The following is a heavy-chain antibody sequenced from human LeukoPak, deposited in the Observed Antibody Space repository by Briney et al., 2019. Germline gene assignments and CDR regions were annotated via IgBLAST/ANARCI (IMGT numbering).Heavy chain of an antibody. D-gene: IGHD6-19*01. V-gene: IGHV3-48*03. J-gene: IGHJ2*01. Sequence: GGSLRLSCAASGFTFSSYEMNWVRQAPGKGLEWVSYISSRGTTIYYADSVKGRFTISRDNAKNSLYLQLNSLRVEDTAVYYCARPKSAWSSHWYFELWGRGTLVTVSS. CDR1: GFTFSSYE. CDR2: ISSRGTTI. CDR3: ARPKSAWSSHWYFEL.